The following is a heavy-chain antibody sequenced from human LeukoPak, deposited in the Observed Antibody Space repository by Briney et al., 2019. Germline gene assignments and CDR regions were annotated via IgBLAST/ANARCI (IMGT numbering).Heavy chain of an antibody. D-gene: IGHD3-3*01. CDR2: IYYSGST. CDR1: GGSISSSSYY. Sequence: SETLSLTCTVSGGSISSSSYYWGWIRQPPGKGLERIGSIYYSGSTYYNPSLKSRVTISVDTSKNQFSLKLSSVTAADTAVYYCARHNSLFGVINWFDPWGQGTLVTVPS. J-gene: IGHJ5*02. V-gene: IGHV4-39*01. CDR3: ARHNSLFGVINWFDP.